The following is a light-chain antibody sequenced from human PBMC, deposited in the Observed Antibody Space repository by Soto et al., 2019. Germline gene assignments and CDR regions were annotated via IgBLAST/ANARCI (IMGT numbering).Light chain of an antibody. J-gene: IGKJ5*01. V-gene: IGKV3-15*01. Sequence: EIVMTQSPATLSVSPGERATLSCRASQSINSNLAWYQQKPGQAPRVLIYGASTRATGIPARFSGSGSGTEFTLTISSLQSEDFAVYYCQQYGSSITFGQGTRLEIK. CDR3: QQYGSSIT. CDR1: QSINSN. CDR2: GAS.